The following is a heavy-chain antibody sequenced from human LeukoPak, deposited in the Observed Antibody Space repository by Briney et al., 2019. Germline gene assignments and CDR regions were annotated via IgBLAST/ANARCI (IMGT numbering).Heavy chain of an antibody. J-gene: IGHJ4*02. V-gene: IGHV1-24*01. CDR3: APGVVGIDY. CDR2: FDPEDSET. Sequence: GASVKVSCKVSGYTLTELSMHWVRPAPGKGLEWMGGFDPEDSETIYAQKFQGRGTMTEDTSTDTAYMELSRLRSEGTAVYYCAPGVVGIDYWGQGTLVTVSS. CDR1: GYTLTELS. D-gene: IGHD1-26*01.